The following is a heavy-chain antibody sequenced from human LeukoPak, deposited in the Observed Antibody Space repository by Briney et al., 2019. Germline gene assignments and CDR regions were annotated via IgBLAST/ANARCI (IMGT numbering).Heavy chain of an antibody. V-gene: IGHV4-59*01. CDR3: ARAPWGAAGTSFYFDY. CDR2: IYYSGST. Sequence: KPSETLSLTCTVSGGSISSYYWSWIRQPPGKGLEWIGYIYYSGSTNYNPSLKSRVTISVDTSKNQFSLKLSSVTAADTAVYYCARAPWGAAGTSFYFDYWGQGTLVTVSS. CDR1: GGSISSYY. D-gene: IGHD6-13*01. J-gene: IGHJ4*02.